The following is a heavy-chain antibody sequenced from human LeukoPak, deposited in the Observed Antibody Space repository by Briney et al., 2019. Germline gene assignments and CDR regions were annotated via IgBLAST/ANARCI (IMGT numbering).Heavy chain of an antibody. D-gene: IGHD1-26*01. CDR3: ARDRYREGELLPAY. Sequence: GGSLRLSCAASGFTFSSYAMHWVRQAPGKGLVWVAVISYDGSNKYYADSVKGRFTISRDNSKNTLYLQMNSLRAEDTAVYYCARDRYREGELLPAYWGQGTLVTVSS. CDR2: ISYDGSNK. V-gene: IGHV3-30-3*01. CDR1: GFTFSSYA. J-gene: IGHJ4*02.